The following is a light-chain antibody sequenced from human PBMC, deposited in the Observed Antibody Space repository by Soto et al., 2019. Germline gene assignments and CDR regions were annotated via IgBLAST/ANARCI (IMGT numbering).Light chain of an antibody. CDR1: SSDVGAYKY. CDR3: TAYVLSDIWV. CDR2: EVS. Sequence: QSALTQPPSASGSPGQSVTISCTGTSSDVGAYKYVSWYQQYPGKAPKLMIYEVSKRPSGVPDRFSGSKSGNTASLTVSGVEAEDDADYYCTAYVLSDIWVFGGGTKLTVL. V-gene: IGLV2-8*01. J-gene: IGLJ3*02.